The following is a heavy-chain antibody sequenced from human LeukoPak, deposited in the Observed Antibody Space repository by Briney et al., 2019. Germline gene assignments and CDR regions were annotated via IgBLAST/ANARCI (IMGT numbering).Heavy chain of an antibody. D-gene: IGHD3-3*01. CDR3: ARGMEWLNDY. Sequence: GASVKVSCKASGYTFTGYYMHWVRQAPGQGLEWMGWINPNSGGTNYAQKFQGRVTITADESTSTAYMELSSLRSEDTAVYYCARGMEWLNDYWGQGTLVTVSS. CDR2: INPNSGGT. CDR1: GYTFTGYY. V-gene: IGHV1-2*02. J-gene: IGHJ4*02.